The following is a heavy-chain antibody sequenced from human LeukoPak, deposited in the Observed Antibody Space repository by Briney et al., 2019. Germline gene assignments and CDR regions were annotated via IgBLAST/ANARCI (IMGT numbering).Heavy chain of an antibody. CDR3: AKGGLYSSSWVNWFDP. Sequence: GGSLRLSCAASGFTFSSYAMSWVRQAPGKGLEWVSAISGSGGSTYYADSVKGRFTISRDNSKNTLYLQMNSLRAEDTAVYYCAKGGLYSSSWVNWFDPWGQGTLVTVSS. CDR2: ISGSGGST. J-gene: IGHJ5*02. D-gene: IGHD6-13*01. V-gene: IGHV3-23*01. CDR1: GFTFSSYA.